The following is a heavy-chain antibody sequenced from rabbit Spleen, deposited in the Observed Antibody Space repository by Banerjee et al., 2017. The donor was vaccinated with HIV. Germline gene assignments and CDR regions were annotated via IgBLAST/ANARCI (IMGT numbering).Heavy chain of an antibody. D-gene: IGHD8-1*01. J-gene: IGHJ6*01. CDR3: ARDSGSSFSSYGMDL. CDR2: IDSGSSGFT. CDR1: GVSFIFSSY. V-gene: IGHV1S40*01. Sequence: QSLEESGGDLVKPGASLTLTCTASGVSFIFSSYMCRVRQAPGKGLEWIACIDSGSSGFTYFASWAKGRFTISKTSSTTVTLQMTSLTAADTATYFCARDSGSSFSSYGMDLWGPGTLVTVS.